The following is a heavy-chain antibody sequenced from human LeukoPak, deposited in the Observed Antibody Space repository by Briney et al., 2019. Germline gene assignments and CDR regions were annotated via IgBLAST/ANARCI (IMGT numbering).Heavy chain of an antibody. CDR3: AKDRILYDYVWGSYPDY. V-gene: IGHV3-15*01. Sequence: GGSLRLSCAASGFTFSNAWMSWVRQAPGKGLEWVGRIKSKADGGTTDYAAPVKGRFTISRDDSKNTLYLQMNSLRAEDTAVYYCAKDRILYDYVWGSYPDYWGQGTLVTVSS. J-gene: IGHJ4*02. CDR1: GFTFSNAW. CDR2: IKSKADGGTT. D-gene: IGHD3-16*01.